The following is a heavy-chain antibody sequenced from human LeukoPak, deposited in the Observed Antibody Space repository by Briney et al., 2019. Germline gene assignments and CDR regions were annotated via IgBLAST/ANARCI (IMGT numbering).Heavy chain of an antibody. CDR3: ARHWVAEGSGIFDY. CDR2: IYYSGST. J-gene: IGHJ4*02. V-gene: IGHV4-31*03. Sequence: SETLSLTCTVSGGSISSGGYYWSWIRQHPGKGLEWIGYIYYSGSTYYNPSLKSRVTISVDTSKNQFSLKLSSVTAADMAVYYCARHWVAEGSGIFDYWGQGTLVTVSS. D-gene: IGHD3-10*01. CDR1: GGSISSGGYY.